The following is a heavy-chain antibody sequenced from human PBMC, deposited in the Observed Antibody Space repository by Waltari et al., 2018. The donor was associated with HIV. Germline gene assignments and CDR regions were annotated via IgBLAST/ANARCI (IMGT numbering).Heavy chain of an antibody. CDR3: ARGTYGDL. V-gene: IGHV1-18*04. Sequence: QVQLLQSGAEVKNPGASVKVSCKASGYTFVSYSLNWVRQAPGRGLEWLGWINTHSGDANYTRSLHDRVTMTIEASTNTAYMELRSLTYDDTALYYCARGTYGDLWGQGTLVSV. CDR1: GYTFVSYS. CDR2: INTHSGDA. D-gene: IGHD4-17*01. J-gene: IGHJ4*02.